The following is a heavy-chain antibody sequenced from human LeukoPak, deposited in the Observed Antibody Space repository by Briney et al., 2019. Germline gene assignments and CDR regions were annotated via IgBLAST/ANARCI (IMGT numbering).Heavy chain of an antibody. CDR3: ARHAFHRYYYDSSGYYYNPEYFQH. CDR1: GGSISSSSYY. D-gene: IGHD3-22*01. V-gene: IGHV4-39*01. CDR2: IYYSGST. Sequence: SETLSLTCTVSGGSISSSSYYWGWIRQPPGKGLEWIGSIYYSGSTYYNPSLKSRVTISVDTSKNQFSLKLSSVTAADTAVYYCARHAFHRYYYDSSGYYYNPEYFQHWGQGALVTVSS. J-gene: IGHJ1*01.